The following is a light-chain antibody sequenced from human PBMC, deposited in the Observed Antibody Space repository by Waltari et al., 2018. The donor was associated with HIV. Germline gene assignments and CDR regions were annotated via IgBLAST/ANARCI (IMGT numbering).Light chain of an antibody. J-gene: IGKJ2*01. CDR1: QSVSSN. CDR2: GAS. CDR3: QQYNNWPRT. Sequence: ELVITQSPATLYVSPGERATLSCRASQSVSSNLAWYQQKPGQAPRLLIYGASTRATGIPARFSGSGSGTEFTLTISSLQSEDFAVYYCQQYNNWPRTFGQGTKLEIK. V-gene: IGKV3-15*01.